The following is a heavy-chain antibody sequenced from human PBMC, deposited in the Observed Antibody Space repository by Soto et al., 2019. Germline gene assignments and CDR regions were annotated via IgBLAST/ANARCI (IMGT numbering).Heavy chain of an antibody. D-gene: IGHD2-15*01. CDR2: ISYSGTT. J-gene: IGHJ4*02. CDR3: ARVADCSGGRCYFSVDY. CDR1: GDSISSNNNY. Sequence: PSETLSLTCTVSGDSISSNNNYWSWIRQPPGEGLEWIGFISYSGTTSYNPSLKSRVTTSVDTSKNQFSLKLSSVTAADTAVYYCARVADCSGGRCYFSVDYWGQGTLVTDSS. V-gene: IGHV4-30-4*01.